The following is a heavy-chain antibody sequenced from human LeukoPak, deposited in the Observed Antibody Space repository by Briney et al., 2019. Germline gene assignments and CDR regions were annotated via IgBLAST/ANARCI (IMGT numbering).Heavy chain of an antibody. CDR3: ARGGGYDSGYFDY. CDR1: GGSISSGGYY. J-gene: IGHJ4*02. Sequence: SETLSLTCTVSGGSISSGGYYWSWIRQHPGKGLEWIGYIYYSGSTYYNPSLKSRVTISVDTSKNQLSLKLRSVTAADTAVYYCARGGGYDSGYFDYWGQGTLVTVSS. CDR2: IYYSGST. V-gene: IGHV4-31*03. D-gene: IGHD5-12*01.